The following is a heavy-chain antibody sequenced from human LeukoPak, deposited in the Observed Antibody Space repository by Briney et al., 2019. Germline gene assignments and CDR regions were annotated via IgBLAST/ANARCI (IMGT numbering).Heavy chain of an antibody. CDR2: IPYSGRT. CDR3: ARYLCSGGTCCGFDY. V-gene: IGHV4-59*01. CDR1: GGSISGYY. D-gene: IGHD2-15*01. J-gene: IGHJ4*02. Sequence: SETLSLTCTVSGGSISGYYWSWIRQPPGKGLEWVGFIPYSGRTSYNPSLKSRVTISVDTSKNEFSLKLTSVTVADTAVYYCARYLCSGGTCCGFDYWGQGTPVTVSS.